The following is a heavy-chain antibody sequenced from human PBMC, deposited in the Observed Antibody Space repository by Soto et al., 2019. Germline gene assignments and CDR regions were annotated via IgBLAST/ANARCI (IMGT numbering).Heavy chain of an antibody. D-gene: IGHD3-3*01. J-gene: IGHJ4*02. CDR2: INGDGSGT. CDR1: GFTFSGSW. CDR3: ARGIFGSGTANDY. Sequence: EVQLVESGGGLVQPGGSLRLSCAASGFTFSGSWMHWVRQAPGKGLFWVSRINGDGSGTSYADFVKGRFTISRDDAKNTLFLQINGLRAEDTAVYYCARGIFGSGTANDYWGQGTLVTVSS. V-gene: IGHV3-74*01.